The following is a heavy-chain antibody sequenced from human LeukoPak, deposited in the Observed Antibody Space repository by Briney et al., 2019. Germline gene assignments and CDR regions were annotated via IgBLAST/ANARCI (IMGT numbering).Heavy chain of an antibody. CDR2: MSPDGNKK. V-gene: IGHV3-30-3*01. CDR1: GFTFSDYN. CDR3: ARDLIGRYTFDY. D-gene: IGHD3-10*01. J-gene: IGHJ4*02. Sequence: HSGRSLRLSCAASGFTFSDYNMHWVRQAPGKGLDWVALMSPDGNKKYYAASVKGRFPISRDNSKNTVDLQLNSLRAEDTAVYYCARDLIGRYTFDYCGQGTLVTVSS.